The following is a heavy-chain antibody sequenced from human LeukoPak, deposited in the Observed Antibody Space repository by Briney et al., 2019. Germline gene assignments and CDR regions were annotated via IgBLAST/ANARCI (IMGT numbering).Heavy chain of an antibody. CDR3: ARDLGYYGSGSYYPDY. D-gene: IGHD3-10*01. CDR1: GFTFSDYY. Sequence: GGSLRLSCAASGFTFSDYYMCWIRQAPGKGLEWVSYISGSSSYTNYADSVRGRFTISRDNAKSSLYLQMNSLRAEDTAVYYCARDLGYYGSGSYYPDYWGQGTLVTVSS. CDR2: ISGSSSYT. V-gene: IGHV3-11*05. J-gene: IGHJ4*02.